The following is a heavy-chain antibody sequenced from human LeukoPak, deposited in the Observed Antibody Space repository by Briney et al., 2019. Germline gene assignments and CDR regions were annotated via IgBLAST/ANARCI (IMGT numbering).Heavy chain of an antibody. CDR1: GYTFTSYY. CDR2: INPSGGRR. D-gene: IGHD1-26*01. J-gene: IGHJ3*02. V-gene: IGHV1-46*03. Sequence: ASVKVSCKASGYTFTSYYMHWVRQAPGQGLEWKGRINPSGGRRSYAQKFQGRVTKTRDRYKSAVYMEVRRLRAEGRAVYYCARAPTYSGSLLGDAFDIWGQGTMVTVSS. CDR3: ARAPTYSGSLLGDAFDI.